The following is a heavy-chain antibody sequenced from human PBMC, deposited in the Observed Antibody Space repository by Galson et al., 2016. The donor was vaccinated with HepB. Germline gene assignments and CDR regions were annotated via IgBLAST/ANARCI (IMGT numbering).Heavy chain of an antibody. CDR3: VRGSGEYSGYDLFDY. V-gene: IGHV4-59*01. CDR2: VYYSGST. CDR1: GGSMTTYS. J-gene: IGHJ2*01. D-gene: IGHD5-12*01. Sequence: SETLSLTCTVSGGSMTTYSWSWIRQSPGKGLEWIGYVYYSGSTNFNPSLKSRLTMSADTSKNQFSLNLRSVTTADTAMYFCVRGSGEYSGYDLFDYWGRGTLGTVSS.